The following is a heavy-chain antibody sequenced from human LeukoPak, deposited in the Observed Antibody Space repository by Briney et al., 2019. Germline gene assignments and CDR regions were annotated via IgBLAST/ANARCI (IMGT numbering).Heavy chain of an antibody. CDR2: ISASAGST. J-gene: IGHJ4*02. V-gene: IGHV3-23*01. D-gene: IGHD5-24*01. Sequence: PGGSLRLSCAASGFTFNNYAVNWVRQAPGKGLEWVSGISASAGSTKYADFVKGRFTISRDNSKNTLYLQMNSLRAEDTAVYYCARMIGDGYNQDGDYWGQGTLVTVSS. CDR1: GFTFNNYA. CDR3: ARMIGDGYNQDGDY.